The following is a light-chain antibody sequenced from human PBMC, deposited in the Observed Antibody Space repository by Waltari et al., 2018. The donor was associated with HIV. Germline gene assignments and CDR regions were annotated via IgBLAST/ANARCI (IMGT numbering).Light chain of an antibody. CDR3: QQYGASPRT. V-gene: IGKV3-20*01. CDR2: GAS. J-gene: IGKJ1*01. CDR1: QSVSSRS. Sequence: EIVLTQPPGTLSLSPGERATTSCRASQSVSSRSLAWYQQRPGQAPRLLISGASSRATGIPDRFSGSGSGTDFTLTISRLEPEDFAVYYCQQYGASPRTFGQGTKVEIK.